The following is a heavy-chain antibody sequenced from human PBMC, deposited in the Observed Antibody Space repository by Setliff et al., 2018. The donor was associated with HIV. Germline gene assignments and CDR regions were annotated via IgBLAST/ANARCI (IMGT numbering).Heavy chain of an antibody. CDR3: ARDVMEWFGNYFDY. CDR1: GGSINSGTHY. Sequence: SETLSLTCTVFGGSINSGTHYWSWIRQPAGRGLEWIGHISNTGTTNYNPSLKGRVSMSVDTSRYQFSLRVTSVTAADTAVYYCARDVMEWFGNYFDYWGLGIPVTVSS. CDR2: ISNTGTT. J-gene: IGHJ4*02. V-gene: IGHV4-61*09. D-gene: IGHD3-3*01.